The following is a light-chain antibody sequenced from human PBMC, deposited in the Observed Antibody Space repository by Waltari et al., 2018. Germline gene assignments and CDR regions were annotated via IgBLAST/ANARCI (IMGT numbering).Light chain of an antibody. CDR3: VTWDSNLSIVV. V-gene: IGLV1-51*01. J-gene: IGLJ2*01. CDR2: DNY. Sequence: QSVLTQPPSVSAAPGQTFTISCSGSSPQIGNNFVSWYQQLPGTAPKLLTYDNYKRPLGIPAPCSASKSGTSATLGITGLQTGDEADYYCVTWDSNLSIVVFGGGTKLTVL. CDR1: SPQIGNNF.